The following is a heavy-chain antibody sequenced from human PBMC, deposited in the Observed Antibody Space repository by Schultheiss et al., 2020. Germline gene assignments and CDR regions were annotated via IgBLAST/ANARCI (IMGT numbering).Heavy chain of an antibody. V-gene: IGHV1-18*01. J-gene: IGHJ6*03. CDR3: AREYQLHPFYYYYMDV. D-gene: IGHD2-2*01. Sequence: ASVKVSCKASGYTFTSYGISWVRQAPGQGLEWMGWISAYNGNTNYAQKLQGRVTMTTDTSTSTAHMELRSLRSDDTAVYYCAREYQLHPFYYYYMDVWGKGTTVTVS. CDR1: GYTFTSYG. CDR2: ISAYNGNT.